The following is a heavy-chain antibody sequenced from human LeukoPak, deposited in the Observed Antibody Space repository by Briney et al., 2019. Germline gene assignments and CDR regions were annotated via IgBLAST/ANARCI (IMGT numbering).Heavy chain of an antibody. D-gene: IGHD3-22*01. J-gene: IGHJ5*02. Sequence: GESLKISCMGSGYSFTSYWICWVRQMPGKGLEWMGIIYSGDSDTRYSPSFQGQVTISADKSISTAYLQWSSLKASDTAMYYCARHVAYYYDSSGYYRWFDPWGQGTLVTVSS. V-gene: IGHV5-51*01. CDR2: IYSGDSDT. CDR3: ARHVAYYYDSSGYYRWFDP. CDR1: GYSFTSYW.